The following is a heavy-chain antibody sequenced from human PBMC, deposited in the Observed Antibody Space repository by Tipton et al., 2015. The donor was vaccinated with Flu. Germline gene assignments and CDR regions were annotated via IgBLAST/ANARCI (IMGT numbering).Heavy chain of an antibody. Sequence: QVQLVQSGAEVKKPGASVKVSCKASGYTVTGYYMHWVRQAPGQGLEWMGWINPNSGGTNYAQKFQGRVTMTRDTSISTAYMELSRLRSDDTAVYYCARYRWNMIANPNDAFDIWGQGTMVTVSS. CDR2: INPNSGGT. CDR3: ARYRWNMIANPNDAFDI. D-gene: IGHD3-22*01. V-gene: IGHV1-2*02. CDR1: GYTVTGYY. J-gene: IGHJ3*02.